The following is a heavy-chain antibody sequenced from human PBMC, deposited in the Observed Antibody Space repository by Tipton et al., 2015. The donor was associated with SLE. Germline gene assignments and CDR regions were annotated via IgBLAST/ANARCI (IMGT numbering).Heavy chain of an antibody. J-gene: IGHJ3*02. CDR2: IYYSGST. V-gene: IGHV4-30-4*01. D-gene: IGHD7-27*01. CDR1: GGSISSGDYY. CDR3: ARAYTGAGDAFDI. Sequence: TLSLTCTVSGGSISSGDYYWSWIRQPPGKGLEWIGYIYYSGSTYYNPSLKSRVTISVDTSKNQFSLKLSSVTAADTAVYYCARAYTGAGDAFDIWGQGTMVTVSS.